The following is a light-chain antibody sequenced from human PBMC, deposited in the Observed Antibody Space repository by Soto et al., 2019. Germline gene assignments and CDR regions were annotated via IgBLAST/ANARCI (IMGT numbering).Light chain of an antibody. Sequence: DIRLTQSPSTLSAAVGDRVTITCRASQSIAIWLAWYHQKPGKAPKALIYDASRLESGVPSRFSGSGSGTEFTLTISSLQPDDFATYYCQQYYNWPPYTFGQGTKLQIE. CDR3: QQYYNWPPYT. V-gene: IGKV1-5*01. CDR1: QSIAIW. J-gene: IGKJ2*01. CDR2: DAS.